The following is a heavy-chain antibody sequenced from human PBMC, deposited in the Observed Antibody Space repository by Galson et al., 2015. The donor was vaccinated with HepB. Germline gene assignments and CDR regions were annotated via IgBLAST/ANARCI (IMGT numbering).Heavy chain of an antibody. V-gene: IGHV3-7*01. Sequence: SLRLSCAASGFTFSSYWMSWVRQAPGKGLEWVANIKQDGSEKYYVDSVKGRFTISRDNAKNSLYLQMNSLRAEDTAVYYCARVGLGWFRENYYYMDVWGKGTTVTVSS. CDR2: IKQDGSEK. CDR3: ARVGLGWFRENYYYMDV. D-gene: IGHD3-10*01. J-gene: IGHJ6*03. CDR1: GFTFSSYW.